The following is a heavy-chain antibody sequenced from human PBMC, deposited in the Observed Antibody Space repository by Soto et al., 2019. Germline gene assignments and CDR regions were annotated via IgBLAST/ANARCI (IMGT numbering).Heavy chain of an antibody. Sequence: QVQLVQSGAEVKKPGASVKVSCKASGHTFTHYGISWVRQAPGQGLAWMGWISAFNGNTKYVENFQDRVTMTTDTSTNTSYMEMRSLRSDDTAMYYCARVYGSGSYIAFDIWGQGTMVTVSS. D-gene: IGHD3-10*01. V-gene: IGHV1-18*01. CDR2: ISAFNGNT. J-gene: IGHJ3*02. CDR1: GHTFTHYG. CDR3: ARVYGSGSYIAFDI.